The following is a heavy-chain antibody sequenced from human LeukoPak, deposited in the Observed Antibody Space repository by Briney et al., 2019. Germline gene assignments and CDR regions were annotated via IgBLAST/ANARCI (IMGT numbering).Heavy chain of an antibody. CDR3: ARPTYSSSSYPY. CDR2: IKHDGGES. Sequence: QPGGSLRLSCAASGFSFSTYSMSWARQAPGKGLECVANIKHDGGESYYLDSVKGRFTISRDNAKNSLYLQMNSLRVEDTAVYYCARPTYSSSSYPYWGQGTLVTVSS. CDR1: GFSFSTYS. D-gene: IGHD6-6*01. J-gene: IGHJ4*02. V-gene: IGHV3-7*01.